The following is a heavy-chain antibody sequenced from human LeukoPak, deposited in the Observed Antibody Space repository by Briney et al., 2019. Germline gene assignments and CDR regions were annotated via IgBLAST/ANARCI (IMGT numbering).Heavy chain of an antibody. D-gene: IGHD6-19*01. CDR3: AKGYSSGWYGSGDAFDI. J-gene: IGHJ3*02. V-gene: IGHV3-9*03. Sequence: PGRSLRLSCAASGFTFDDYAMHWVRQAPGKGLEWVSGISWNSGSIGYADSVKGRFTISRDNAKNSLYLQMISLRAEDMALYYCAKGYSSGWYGSGDAFDIWGQGTMVTVSS. CDR2: ISWNSGSI. CDR1: GFTFDDYA.